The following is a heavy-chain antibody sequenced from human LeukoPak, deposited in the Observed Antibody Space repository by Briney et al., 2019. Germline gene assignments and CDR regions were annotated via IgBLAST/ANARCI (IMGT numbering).Heavy chain of an antibody. Sequence: GGSLRLSCAASGFTFSRFAMSWVRQAPGKGLGWVSSISGSGLSTYYADSVKGRFTISRDNSKNTLYLQMNSLRAEDTAVYYCAKSPAALGGFYYYYMDVWGKGTTVTVSS. CDR2: ISGSGLST. J-gene: IGHJ6*03. CDR3: AKSPAALGGFYYYYMDV. D-gene: IGHD2-2*01. V-gene: IGHV3-23*01. CDR1: GFTFSRFA.